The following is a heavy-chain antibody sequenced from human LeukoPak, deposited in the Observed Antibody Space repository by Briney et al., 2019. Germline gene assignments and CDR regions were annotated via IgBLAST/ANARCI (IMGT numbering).Heavy chain of an antibody. CDR2: ISWNSGSI. V-gene: IGHV3-9*03. J-gene: IGHJ6*03. CDR1: GFTFDDYA. CDR3: ATLTFVMDV. Sequence: GGSLRLSCAASGFTFDDYAMHWVRQAPGKGLEWVSGISWNSGSIVYADSVEGRFTISRDNAKNSQYLQMNSLRAEDMALYYCATLTFVMDVWGKGTTVTVSS. D-gene: IGHD3-10*01.